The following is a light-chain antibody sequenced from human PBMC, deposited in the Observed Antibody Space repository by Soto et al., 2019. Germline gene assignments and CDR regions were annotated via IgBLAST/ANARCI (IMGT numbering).Light chain of an antibody. V-gene: IGKV1-39*01. CDR1: QSISRY. CDR3: QQSYSSPRT. J-gene: IGKJ1*01. Sequence: DIQMTQSPSSLSASVGDRVTMTCRASQSISRYLNWYQKKAGKAPKLLIYAASTLQSGVPSRFSGSGSGIDFTLTITSLQPEDFATYYCQQSYSSPRTFGQGTKVEIK. CDR2: AAS.